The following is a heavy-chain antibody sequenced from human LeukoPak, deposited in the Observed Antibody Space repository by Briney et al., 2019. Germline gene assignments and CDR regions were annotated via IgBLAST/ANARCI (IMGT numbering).Heavy chain of an antibody. CDR2: ISSSGNYI. CDR3: ARDSIQQQLVLEDRGYPYYFEH. V-gene: IGHV3-21*01. J-gene: IGHJ4*02. D-gene: IGHD6-13*01. Sequence: GGSLRLSCAASRFTFSSYSMNWVRQAPGKGLEWVSSISSSGNYIYYADSVKRRFTISRDNDKNSLYLQMNSLRAEDTAVYYCARDSIQQQLVLEDRGYPYYFEHWGQGTLVTVSS. CDR1: RFTFSSYS.